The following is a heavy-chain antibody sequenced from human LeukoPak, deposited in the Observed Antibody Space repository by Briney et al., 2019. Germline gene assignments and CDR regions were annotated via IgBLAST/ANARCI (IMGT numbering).Heavy chain of an antibody. D-gene: IGHD1-1*01. J-gene: IGHJ4*02. Sequence: GGSLRLSCAASGFTFSSYAMNWVRQPPGKGLECVSTISGSGASTYYADSVKGRFTISRDNSKNTLYLQMNTLRAEDTAVYYCAKGVQLDYWGQGILVTVSP. CDR3: AKGVQLDY. V-gene: IGHV3-23*01. CDR1: GFTFSSYA. CDR2: ISGSGAST.